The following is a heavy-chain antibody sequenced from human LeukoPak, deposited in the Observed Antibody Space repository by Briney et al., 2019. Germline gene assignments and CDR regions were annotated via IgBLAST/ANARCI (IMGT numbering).Heavy chain of an antibody. CDR3: VKSNSRYQPWTLDI. Sequence: SETLSLTCTVSGGSFSTYYWSWIRQPPGKGLEWIGYIYHSGSTNYNPSLKSRVTISVDTSKNQFSLKLSSVTTADTAVYYCVKSNSRYQPWTLDIWGRGTMVTVSS. CDR1: GGSFSTYY. D-gene: IGHD2-2*01. CDR2: IYHSGST. J-gene: IGHJ3*02. V-gene: IGHV4-59*01.